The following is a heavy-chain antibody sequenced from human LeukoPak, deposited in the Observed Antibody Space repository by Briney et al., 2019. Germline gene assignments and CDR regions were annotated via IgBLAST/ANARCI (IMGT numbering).Heavy chain of an antibody. CDR2: IYYSGST. CDR3: ARHGDCSSTSCPHGDAFDI. V-gene: IGHV4-59*08. CDR1: GGSISSYY. Sequence: SETLSLTCTVSGGSISSYYWSWIRQPPGKGLEWIGYIYYSGSTNYNPSLKSRVTISVDTSKNQFSLKLSSVTAADTAVYYCARHGDCSSTSCPHGDAFDIWGQGTMVTVPS. J-gene: IGHJ3*02. D-gene: IGHD2-2*01.